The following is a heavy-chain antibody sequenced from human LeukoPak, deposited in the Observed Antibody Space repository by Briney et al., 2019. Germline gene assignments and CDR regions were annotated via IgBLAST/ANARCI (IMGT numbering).Heavy chain of an antibody. Sequence: ASVKVSCKASGYTFTSRGFSWVRQAPGQGLEWMGWINADNGNTNYAQKFQGRVTVTTDTSTSTAYMELRSLRSDDTAVYYCARGEISGGWYNHWGQGTLVTVSS. D-gene: IGHD6-19*01. CDR2: INADNGNT. CDR1: GYTFTSRG. V-gene: IGHV1-18*04. J-gene: IGHJ4*02. CDR3: ARGEISGGWYNH.